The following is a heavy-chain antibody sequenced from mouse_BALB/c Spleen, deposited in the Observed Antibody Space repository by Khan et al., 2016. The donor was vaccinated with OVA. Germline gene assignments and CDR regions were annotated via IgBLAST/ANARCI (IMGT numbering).Heavy chain of an antibody. J-gene: IGHJ1*01. Sequence: QIQLVQSGPELKKPGETVKISCKASGYTFTNYGMNWVKQAPGKGLKWMGWINTYSGEPTYADDFKGRSAFSLETSASTAYLQIKNIKNEATATYFCARSNSYWYFDVWGAGTTVTVAS. D-gene: IGHD4-1*02. V-gene: IGHV9-3-1*01. CDR2: INTYSGEP. CDR3: ARSNSYWYFDV. CDR1: GYTFTNYG.